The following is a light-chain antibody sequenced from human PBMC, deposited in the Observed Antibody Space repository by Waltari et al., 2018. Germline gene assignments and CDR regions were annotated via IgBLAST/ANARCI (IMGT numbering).Light chain of an antibody. CDR3: NSYTGGISWV. J-gene: IGLJ1*01. Sequence: QSALTQPASVSGSPGQSITISCTGSSSDIGYYNYVSWYQLNPGRAPRLMAYDVNKRPSGVSNRFSASKSGNTASLTISGLQAEDEAHYYCNSYTGGISWVFGTGTKVTVL. CDR2: DVN. V-gene: IGLV2-14*03. CDR1: SSDIGYYNY.